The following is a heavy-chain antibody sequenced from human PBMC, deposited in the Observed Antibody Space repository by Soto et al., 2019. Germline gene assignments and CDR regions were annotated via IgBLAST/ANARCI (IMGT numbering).Heavy chain of an antibody. V-gene: IGHV3-48*01. CDR2: ISSSSSTI. D-gene: IGHD3-3*01. J-gene: IGHJ6*03. Sequence: GGSLRLSCAASGFTFSSYSMNWVRQAPGKGLEWVSYISSSSSTIYYADSVKGRFTISRDNAKNSLYLQMNSLRAEDTAVYYCARDHPATQPLEWLQYYYYYYMDVWGKGTTVTVSS. CDR1: GFTFSSYS. CDR3: ARDHPATQPLEWLQYYYYYYMDV.